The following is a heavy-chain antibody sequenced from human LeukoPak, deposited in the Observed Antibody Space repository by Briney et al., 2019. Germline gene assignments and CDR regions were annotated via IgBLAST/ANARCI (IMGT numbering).Heavy chain of an antibody. Sequence: GGSLRLSYAASGFIFNDYDMHWVRQAPGKGLEWVAFVRSDGSNKYYTDSMKGRFTISRDNSENTLYLQMNNLRTEDTAVYYCAKDSGQGLDYWGQGTLVTVSS. V-gene: IGHV3-30*02. CDR1: GFIFNDYD. CDR3: AKDSGQGLDY. J-gene: IGHJ4*02. CDR2: VRSDGSNK.